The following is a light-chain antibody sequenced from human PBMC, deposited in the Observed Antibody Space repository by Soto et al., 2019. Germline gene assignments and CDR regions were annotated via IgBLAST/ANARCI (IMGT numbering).Light chain of an antibody. CDR3: QQRSNWPT. V-gene: IGKV3-11*01. Sequence: EIVLTQSPATLSFSPWERATLXSTPSQSVSSYLAWYQQKPGQAPRLLIYDASNRATGIPARFSGSGSGTDFTLTISSLEPEDFAVYYCQQRSNWPTFGQGTKVDIK. J-gene: IGKJ1*01. CDR1: QSVSSY. CDR2: DAS.